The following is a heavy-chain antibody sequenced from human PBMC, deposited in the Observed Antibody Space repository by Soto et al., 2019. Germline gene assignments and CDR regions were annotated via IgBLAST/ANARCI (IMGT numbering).Heavy chain of an antibody. D-gene: IGHD3-10*01. CDR2: ISWNSGSI. CDR1: GFTFDDYA. CDR3: AKHGGREVIANPFDY. Sequence: EVQLVESGGGLVQPGRSLRLSCAASGFTFDDYAMHWVRQAPGKGLEWVSGISWNSGSIGYADSVKGRFTISRDNAKNSLYLQMNSLRAEDTALYYCAKHGGREVIANPFDYWGQGTLVTVSS. J-gene: IGHJ4*02. V-gene: IGHV3-9*01.